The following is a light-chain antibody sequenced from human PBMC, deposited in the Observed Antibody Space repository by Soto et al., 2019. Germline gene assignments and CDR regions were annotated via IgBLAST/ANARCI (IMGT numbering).Light chain of an antibody. Sequence: DIQMPQSPSTLSASVGDRFTITCRASQSTSDWLAWYQQKPGRDPKVLIYDDSNLKSGVQSRFSGSGSGTEFTLTISSLQPDDFATYYCQQYNSYGTFGKGNQVDIK. CDR1: QSTSDW. V-gene: IGKV1-5*01. CDR3: QQYNSYGT. CDR2: DDS. J-gene: IGKJ1*01.